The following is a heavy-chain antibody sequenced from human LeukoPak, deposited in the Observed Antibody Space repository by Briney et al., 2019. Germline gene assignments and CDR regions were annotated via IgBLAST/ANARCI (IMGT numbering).Heavy chain of an antibody. J-gene: IGHJ4*02. CDR3: ARVGVSRYSSSWSPGENFDY. V-gene: IGHV4-39*07. D-gene: IGHD6-13*01. CDR1: GGSISSSSYY. Sequence: PSETLSLTCTVSGGSISSSSYYWGWIRQPPGKGLEWIGSIYYSGSTYYNPSLKSRVTISVDTSKNQFSLKLSSVTAADTAVYYCARVGVSRYSSSWSPGENFDYWGQGTLVTVSS. CDR2: IYYSGST.